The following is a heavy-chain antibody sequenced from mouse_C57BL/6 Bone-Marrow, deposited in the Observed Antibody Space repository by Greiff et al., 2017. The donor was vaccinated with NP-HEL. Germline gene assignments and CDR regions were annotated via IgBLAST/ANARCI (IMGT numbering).Heavy chain of an antibody. D-gene: IGHD2-1*01. V-gene: IGHV3-6*01. CDR1: GYSITSGYY. J-gene: IGHJ4*01. Sequence: EVKLQESGPGLVKPSQSLSLTCSVTGYSITSGYYWNWIRQFPGNKLEWMGYISYDGSNNYNPSLKNRISITRDTSKNQFFLKLNSVTTEDTATYYCARGNYPYAMDYWGQGTSVTVSS. CDR2: ISYDGSN. CDR3: ARGNYPYAMDY.